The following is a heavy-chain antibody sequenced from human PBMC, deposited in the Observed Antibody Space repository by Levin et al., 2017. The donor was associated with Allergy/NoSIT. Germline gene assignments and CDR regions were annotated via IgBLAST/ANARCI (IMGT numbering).Heavy chain of an antibody. D-gene: IGHD3-10*01. J-gene: IGHJ5*02. V-gene: IGHV3-20*04. CDR2: INWDGGSI. Sequence: GESLKISCAASGFSFDEYGMSWVRQAPGKGLEWVSGINWDGGSIGYADSVKGRFSISRDNDKNSLYLQMNSLRAEDTALYYCARGKYGSGSYPPGSWGQGTLVTVSS. CDR1: GFSFDEYG. CDR3: ARGKYGSGSYPPGS.